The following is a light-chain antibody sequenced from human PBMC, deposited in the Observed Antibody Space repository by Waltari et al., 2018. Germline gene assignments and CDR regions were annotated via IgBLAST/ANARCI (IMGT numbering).Light chain of an antibody. V-gene: IGLV3-21*04. J-gene: IGLJ2*01. CDR3: QVWDSSSDHVV. Sequence: SYVLTQPPSVSVAPGKTARITCGGNNIGSKSVHWYQQKPGQAPVLVIYYASDRPSGIPGRFSGSNSGNTATLTISRVEAGDEADYYCQVWDSSSDHVVFGGGTKLTIL. CDR2: YAS. CDR1: NIGSKS.